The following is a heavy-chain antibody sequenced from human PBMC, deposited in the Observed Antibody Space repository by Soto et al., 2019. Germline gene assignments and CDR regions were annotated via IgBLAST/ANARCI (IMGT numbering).Heavy chain of an antibody. CDR1: GGSFSGYY. D-gene: IGHD3-22*01. CDR2: INHSGST. Sequence: SETLSLTCAVYGGSFSGYYWSWIRQPPGKGLEWIGEINHSGSTNYNPSLKSRVTISVDTSKNQFSLKLSSVTAADTAVYYCARAAQDYYDSSGYYPHWGQGTLVTVSS. V-gene: IGHV4-34*01. CDR3: ARAAQDYYDSSGYYPH. J-gene: IGHJ4*02.